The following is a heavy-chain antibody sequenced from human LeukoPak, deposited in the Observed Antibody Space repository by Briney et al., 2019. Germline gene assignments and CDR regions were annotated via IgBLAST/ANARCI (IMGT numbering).Heavy chain of an antibody. Sequence: GASVKVSCKASGYTFTSYDINWVRQATGQGLEWMGWMNPNSGNTGYAQKFQGRVTMTRNTSISTAYMELSSLRSEDTAAYYCARRQQLVRPYYYYYYMDVWGKGTTVTVSS. D-gene: IGHD6-13*01. CDR2: MNPNSGNT. CDR3: ARRQQLVRPYYYYYYMDV. V-gene: IGHV1-8*01. J-gene: IGHJ6*03. CDR1: GYTFTSYD.